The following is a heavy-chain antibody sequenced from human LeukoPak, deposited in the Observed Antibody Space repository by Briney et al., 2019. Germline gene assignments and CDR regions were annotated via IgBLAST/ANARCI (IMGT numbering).Heavy chain of an antibody. CDR1: GFTFNNYG. Sequence: GGTLRLSCAASGFTFNNYGMSWVRQAPGKGLEWVSGISANGGTTYYADSVKGRFTISRDNSKNTLYLQLNSLRGEDTAVYYCAKEVGPFDFWGQGTLVTVSS. V-gene: IGHV3-23*01. J-gene: IGHJ4*02. CDR2: ISANGGTT. D-gene: IGHD1-26*01. CDR3: AKEVGPFDF.